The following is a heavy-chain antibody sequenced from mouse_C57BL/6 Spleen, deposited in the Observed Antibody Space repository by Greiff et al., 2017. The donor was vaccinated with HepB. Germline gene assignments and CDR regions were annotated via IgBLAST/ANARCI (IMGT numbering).Heavy chain of an antibody. V-gene: IGHV1-59*01. CDR1: GYTFTSYW. J-gene: IGHJ4*01. D-gene: IGHD2-2*01. CDR2: IDPSDSYT. Sequence: QVQLQQPGAELVRPGPSVKLSCKASGYTFTSYWMHWVKQRPGQGLEWIGVIDPSDSYTNYNQKFKGKATLTVDTSSSTAYMQLSSLTSEDSAVYYCARSGGYLYYAMDYWGQGTSVTVSS. CDR3: ARSGGYLYYAMDY.